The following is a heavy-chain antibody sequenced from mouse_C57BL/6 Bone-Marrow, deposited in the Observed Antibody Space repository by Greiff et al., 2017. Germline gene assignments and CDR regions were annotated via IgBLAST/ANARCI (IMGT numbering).Heavy chain of an antibody. CDR1: GYTFTNYW. J-gene: IGHJ2*01. V-gene: IGHV1-63*01. CDR2: IYPGGGYT. Sequence: VQLQQSGAELVRPGTSVKMSCKASGYTFTNYWIGWAKQRPGHGLEWIGDIYPGGGYTNYNEKFKGKATLTADKSSSTAYMQFSSLTSEDSAIYYCARGADGAFDYWGQGTTLTVSS. CDR3: ARGADGAFDY.